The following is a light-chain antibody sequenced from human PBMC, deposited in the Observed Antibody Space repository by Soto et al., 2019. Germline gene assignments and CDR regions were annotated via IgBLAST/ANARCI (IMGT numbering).Light chain of an antibody. CDR3: QQYNSWPLT. Sequence: EIVMTQSPATLSVSPGERATLSCRASQSVRRNLAWYQQMPGQPPRLLIYSASTRATSIPARFSGSGSGTEFALTVSSLQSEDFAVYYCQQYNSWPLTFGGGTKVEIK. V-gene: IGKV3D-15*01. CDR1: QSVRRN. CDR2: SAS. J-gene: IGKJ4*01.